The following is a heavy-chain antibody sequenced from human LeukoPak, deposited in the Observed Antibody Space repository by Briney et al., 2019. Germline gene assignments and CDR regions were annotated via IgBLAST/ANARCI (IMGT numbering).Heavy chain of an antibody. V-gene: IGHV4-39*01. CDR1: GGSFGSGSYY. CDR2: IYNSGNT. J-gene: IGHJ4*02. D-gene: IGHD1-1*01. CDR3: ARAGHWPYPAFDY. Sequence: SETLSLTCTVSGGSFGSGSYYWGWIRQPPGKGLEWIGNIYNSGNTYYNPSLKSRVTISVGTSKNQFSLKLSSVTAADTAVYYCARAGHWPYPAFDYWGQGTLVTVSS.